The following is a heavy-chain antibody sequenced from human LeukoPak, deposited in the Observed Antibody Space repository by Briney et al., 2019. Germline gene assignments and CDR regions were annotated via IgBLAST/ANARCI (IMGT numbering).Heavy chain of an antibody. J-gene: IGHJ4*02. CDR2: ISWNSGSI. V-gene: IGHV3-9*01. Sequence: GRSLRLSCAASGFTFDDYAMHWVRQAPGKGLEWVSGISWNSGSIGYADSVKGRFTISRDNAKNSLYLQMNSLRAEDTASYYCAKSTGGYGDLYYFDYWGQGTLVTVSS. CDR1: GFTFDDYA. CDR3: AKSTGGYGDLYYFDY. D-gene: IGHD4-17*01.